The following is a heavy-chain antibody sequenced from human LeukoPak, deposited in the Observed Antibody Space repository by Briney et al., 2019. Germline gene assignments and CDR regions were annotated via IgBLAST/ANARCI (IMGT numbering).Heavy chain of an antibody. CDR2: IYYSGST. D-gene: IGHD4/OR15-4a*01. J-gene: IGHJ4*02. V-gene: IGHV4-59*01. Sequence: SETLSLTCTVSGGSISSYYWSWIRQPPGKGLEWIGYIYYSGSTKYNPSLNSRVTISVDTSKNQFSLNLKSVTAADTAVYYCARDEYGGPFDYWGQGTLVTVSS. CDR3: ARDEYGGPFDY. CDR1: GGSISSYY.